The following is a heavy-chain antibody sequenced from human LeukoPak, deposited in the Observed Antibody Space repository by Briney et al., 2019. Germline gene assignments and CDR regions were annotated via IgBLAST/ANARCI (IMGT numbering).Heavy chain of an antibody. CDR3: ARDHDYGDSDY. J-gene: IGHJ4*02. V-gene: IGHV1-2*02. D-gene: IGHD4-17*01. CDR2: INPNSGGT. Sequence: ASVKVSCKASGYTFTGYYMHWVRQAPGQGLEWMGWINPNSGGTNYAQKFQGRVTMTRDTSISTAYMELSSLRSEDTAVYYCARDHDYGDSDYWGQGTLVTVSS. CDR1: GYTFTGYY.